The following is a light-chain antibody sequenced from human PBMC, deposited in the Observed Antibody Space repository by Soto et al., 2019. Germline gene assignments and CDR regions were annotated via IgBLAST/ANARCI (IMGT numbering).Light chain of an antibody. J-gene: IGKJ5*01. CDR1: QSVSSY. V-gene: IGKV3-11*01. Sequence: VLEQSPSTLSWSRGERATLSSRASQSVSSYLAWYQQKPGQAPRLLIYDASNRATGIPARFSGSGSGTDFTLPITSLEPEDCAVYYSQQRTNLITFGQGTRLEIK. CDR2: DAS. CDR3: QQRTNLIT.